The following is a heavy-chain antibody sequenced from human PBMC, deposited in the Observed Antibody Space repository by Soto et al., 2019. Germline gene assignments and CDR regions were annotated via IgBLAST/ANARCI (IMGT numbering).Heavy chain of an antibody. J-gene: IGHJ3*02. V-gene: IGHV3-9*01. CDR2: ISWNSGSI. D-gene: IGHD6-6*01. Sequence: EVQLVESGGGLVQPGRSLRLSCAASGCTFDDYAMHWVRQAPGKGLEWVSGISWNSGSIGYADSVKGRFTLSRDNAKNPLYLQVHSLRAEDTALYYCAKDLGYSSSSNAFDIWGQGTMVAASS. CDR1: GCTFDDYA. CDR3: AKDLGYSSSSNAFDI.